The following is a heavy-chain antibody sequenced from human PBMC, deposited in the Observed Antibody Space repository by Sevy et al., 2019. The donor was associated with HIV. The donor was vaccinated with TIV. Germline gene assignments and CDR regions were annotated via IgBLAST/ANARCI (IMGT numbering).Heavy chain of an antibody. D-gene: IGHD3-22*01. CDR3: ARGNSGSFDY. J-gene: IGHJ4*02. V-gene: IGHV3-7*04. Sequence: GGSLRLSCAASGFSFSSYWMHWVRQAPGKGLEWVANIKQDESEKYYVASVKGRFTISSVNAKNSVYLQMNSLRPEETAIYYCARGNSGSFDYWGQGTLVTVSS. CDR2: IKQDESEK. CDR1: GFSFSSYW.